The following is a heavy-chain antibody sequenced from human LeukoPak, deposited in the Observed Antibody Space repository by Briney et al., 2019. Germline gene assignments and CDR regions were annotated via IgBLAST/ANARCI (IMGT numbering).Heavy chain of an antibody. D-gene: IGHD6-19*01. J-gene: IGHJ4*02. Sequence: GGSLRLSCAASGFTFSSYSMNWVRQAPGKGLEWVSSISSSSSYIHYADSVKGRFTISRDNAKNSLYLQMNSLRAEDTAVYYCARGDSSGWYVPYYFDYWGQGTLVTVSS. CDR3: ARGDSSGWYVPYYFDY. CDR1: GFTFSSYS. CDR2: ISSSSSYI. V-gene: IGHV3-21*01.